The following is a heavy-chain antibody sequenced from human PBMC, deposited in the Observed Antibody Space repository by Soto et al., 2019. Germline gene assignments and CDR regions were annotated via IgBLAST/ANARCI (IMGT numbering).Heavy chain of an antibody. J-gene: IGHJ4*02. D-gene: IGHD1-26*01. V-gene: IGHV1-2*02. Sequence: PSLKVSCKTSGYTCSSHYIHWVRQAPQQGPEWMGEIGPESGATSYGEKLRGRVTMTMDTSMTTGYVVLGSLSPDDTAVSYCGRGRSGQIVIFDGGQGSPVTVSS. CDR3: GRGRSGQIVIFD. CDR1: GYTCSSHY. CDR2: IGPESGAT.